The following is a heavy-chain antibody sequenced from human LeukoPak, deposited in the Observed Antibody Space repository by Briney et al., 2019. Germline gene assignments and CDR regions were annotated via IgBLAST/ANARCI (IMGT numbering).Heavy chain of an antibody. Sequence: GASVKVSCKASGYTFTGYYMHWVRQAPGQGLEWMGWVNLYNGDTNYAQKVQGRVTITTDTSTSTVYMELRSLISDDTAVYYCARDRSNSDYWGQGTLVTVSS. D-gene: IGHD1-26*01. CDR3: ARDRSNSDY. CDR2: VNLYNGDT. CDR1: GYTFTGYY. J-gene: IGHJ4*02. V-gene: IGHV1-18*04.